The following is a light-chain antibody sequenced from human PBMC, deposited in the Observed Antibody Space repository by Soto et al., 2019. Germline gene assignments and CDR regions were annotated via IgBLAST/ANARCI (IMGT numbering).Light chain of an antibody. CDR2: EVS. CDR1: SXDVGGYKY. J-gene: IGLJ1*01. Sequence: QSVLTQPVSVSGSPGQSISISCTGTSXDVGGYKYVSWYQQHPGKAPKLLIYEVSNRPSGVSNRFSGSKSGNTASVTISGLQAEDEADYYCSSYTSTNTQVFGTGTKAPS. V-gene: IGLV2-14*01. CDR3: SSYTSTNTQV.